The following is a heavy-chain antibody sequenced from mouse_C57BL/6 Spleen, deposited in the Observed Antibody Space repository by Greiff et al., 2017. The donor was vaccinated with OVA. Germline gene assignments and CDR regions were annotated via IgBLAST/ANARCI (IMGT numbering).Heavy chain of an antibody. CDR1: GFTFRNYW. CDR3: TKRYGYYFDY. Sequence: EVKVVESGGGLVQPGGSMKLSCVASGFTFRNYWMNWVRQSPERGLEWVAQIRLKSDNYATHYAESVKGRFTISRDDSKSSVNLQMSNLRAEDTGIYYCTKRYGYYFDYWGQGTTLTVSS. D-gene: IGHD2-2*01. V-gene: IGHV6-3*01. J-gene: IGHJ2*01. CDR2: IRLKSDNYAT.